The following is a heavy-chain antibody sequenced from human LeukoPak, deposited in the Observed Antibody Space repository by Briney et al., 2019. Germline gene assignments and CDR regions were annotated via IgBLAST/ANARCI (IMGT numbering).Heavy chain of an antibody. D-gene: IGHD3-22*01. Sequence: GGSLRLSCAASGFTFSSYSMHWVRQAPGKGLVWVSRINTDGSSTSYADSVKGRFTISRDNAKNTLYLQMNSLRAEDTAVYYCAREYYDSSGYRFDYWGQGTLVTVSS. V-gene: IGHV3-74*01. CDR3: AREYYDSSGYRFDY. CDR2: INTDGSST. J-gene: IGHJ4*02. CDR1: GFTFSSYS.